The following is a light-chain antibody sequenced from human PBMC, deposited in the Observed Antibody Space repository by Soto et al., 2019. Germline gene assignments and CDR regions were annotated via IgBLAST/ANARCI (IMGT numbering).Light chain of an antibody. V-gene: IGKV2-28*01. J-gene: IGKJ2*01. Sequence: DIVMTQSPLSLPVTPGEPASISCRSSQSLLHSNGYTYLDWYLQKPGQSPQLLIYLNSNRASGVPERFSGSGSGTDFTLKISRVEAEDVGVYYCMQALQGLSFGQGTKLEIK. CDR1: QSLLHSNGYTY. CDR3: MQALQGLS. CDR2: LNS.